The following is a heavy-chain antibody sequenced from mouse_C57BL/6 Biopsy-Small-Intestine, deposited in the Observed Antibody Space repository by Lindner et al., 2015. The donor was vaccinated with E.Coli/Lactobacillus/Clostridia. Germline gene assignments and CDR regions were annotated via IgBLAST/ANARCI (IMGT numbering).Heavy chain of an antibody. CDR2: IYPGGGYT. Sequence: VQLQESGAELVRPGTSAKMSCKASGYTFTNYWIGWAKQRPGHGLEWIGDIYPGGGYTNYNEKFKGKATLTADKSSSTAYMQFSSLTSEDSAIYYCAREGSSGYNYWGQGTTLTVSS. J-gene: IGHJ2*01. V-gene: IGHV1-63*01. D-gene: IGHD3-2*02. CDR1: GYTFTNYW. CDR3: AREGSSGYNY.